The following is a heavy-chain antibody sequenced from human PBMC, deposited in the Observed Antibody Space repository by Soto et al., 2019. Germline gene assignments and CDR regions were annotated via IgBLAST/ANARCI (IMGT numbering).Heavy chain of an antibody. CDR2: INPSGGST. Sequence: ASVKVSCKASGYTFTSYYMHWVLQAPGQGLEWMGIINPSGGSTSYAQKFQGRVTMTRDTSTSTVYMELSSLRSEDTAVYYCARAFGDYDSSGYFQRGFDPWGQGTLVTVSS. CDR1: GYTFTSYY. V-gene: IGHV1-46*01. J-gene: IGHJ5*02. CDR3: ARAFGDYDSSGYFQRGFDP. D-gene: IGHD3-22*01.